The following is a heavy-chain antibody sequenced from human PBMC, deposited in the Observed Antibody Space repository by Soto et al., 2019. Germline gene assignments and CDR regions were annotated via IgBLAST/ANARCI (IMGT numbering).Heavy chain of an antibody. CDR3: AREKDHGERYNFYYDMDV. Sequence: SLTCTVSGDSMSSSYWSWIRQPAGKGLEWVGRLYPSGSTNYNPSLRSRVTMSVDTSKNQFSLRLSSVTAADTAVYYCAREKDHGERYNFYYDMDVWGQGTTVTVSS. J-gene: IGHJ6*02. CDR2: LYPSGST. V-gene: IGHV4-4*07. CDR1: GDSMSSSY. D-gene: IGHD4-17*01.